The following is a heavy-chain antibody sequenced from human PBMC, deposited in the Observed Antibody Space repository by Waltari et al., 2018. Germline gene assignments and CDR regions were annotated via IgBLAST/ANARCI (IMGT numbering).Heavy chain of an antibody. CDR3: ATGLGTLAPPGGWYFDL. CDR2: FEPEDGAT. D-gene: IGHD1-1*01. V-gene: IGHV1-24*01. J-gene: IGHJ2*01. Sequence: QVQLVQSGAEVKKPGASVKVSCKVSGYTLTELSMHWVRQAPGKGLEWMGGFEPEDGATIYAQKFQGRVTMTEDTSTDTAYMELSSLRSEDTAVYYCATGLGTLAPPGGWYFDLWGRGTLVTVSS. CDR1: GYTLTELS.